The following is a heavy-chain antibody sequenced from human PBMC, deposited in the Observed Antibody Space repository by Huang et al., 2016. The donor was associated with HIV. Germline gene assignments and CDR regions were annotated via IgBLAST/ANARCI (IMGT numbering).Heavy chain of an antibody. V-gene: IGHV1-2*02. CDR3: AREWLREPAETDY. Sequence: QVQLVQSGAEVKKPGASVQVSCKAAGYSFTGFYVHWVRPAPGQGLEGMVWNNPKSGDTNYAQRFQGRVTMTRDTSITIAYMELRRLTSDDTAVYYCAREWLREPAETDYWGQGTLVTVSS. CDR1: GYSFTGFY. J-gene: IGHJ4*02. CDR2: NNPKSGDT. D-gene: IGHD2-2*01.